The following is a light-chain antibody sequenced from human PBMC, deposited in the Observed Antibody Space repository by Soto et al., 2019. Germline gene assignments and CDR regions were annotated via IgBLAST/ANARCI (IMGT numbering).Light chain of an antibody. CDR2: EVS. Sequence: QSALTQPASVSGSPGQSITISCTGTSSDVGGYNYVSWYQQHPGKAPKLMIYEVSNRPSGVSNRFSGSKSGNTASLTISGLQAEDEADSYCSSYTSSSTVVVGGGTKLTVL. CDR3: SSYTSSSTVV. CDR1: SSDVGGYNY. J-gene: IGLJ2*01. V-gene: IGLV2-14*01.